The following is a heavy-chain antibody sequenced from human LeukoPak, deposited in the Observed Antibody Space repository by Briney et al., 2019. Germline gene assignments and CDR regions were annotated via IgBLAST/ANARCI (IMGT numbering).Heavy chain of an antibody. CDR2: IYYSGRT. V-gene: IGHV4-31*03. Sequence: SETLSLTCTVSGGSISSGDYYWSWFRQHPGKGLEWIGYIYYSGRTYYNPSLKSRVTISVDTSKNQFSLKLNSVTAADTAVYYCARDRYDSYPMDVWGQGTTVTVSS. J-gene: IGHJ6*02. CDR3: ARDRYDSYPMDV. CDR1: GGSISSGDYY. D-gene: IGHD3-3*01.